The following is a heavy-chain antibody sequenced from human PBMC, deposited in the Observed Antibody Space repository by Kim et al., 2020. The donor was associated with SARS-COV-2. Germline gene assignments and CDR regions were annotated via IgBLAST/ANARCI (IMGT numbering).Heavy chain of an antibody. Sequence: GSEKYYVDSGRGRFTISRDNAKNLLYLQMNSLRAEDTAMYYCATGSGWHAYWGQGTLVTVSS. D-gene: IGHD6-19*01. V-gene: IGHV3-7*01. J-gene: IGHJ4*02. CDR2: GSEK. CDR3: ATGSGWHAY.